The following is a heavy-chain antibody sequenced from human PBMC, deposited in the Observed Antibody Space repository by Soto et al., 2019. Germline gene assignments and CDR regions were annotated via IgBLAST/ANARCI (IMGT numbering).Heavy chain of an antibody. D-gene: IGHD3-3*01. Sequence: QVQLQESGPGLVKPSGTLSLTCAVSSGSISSSNWWSWVRQPPGKGLEWIGEIYHSGSTNYNPSLSSRVTIAVDKSKNHFSMMRSSVTAADTAVYYCARRPGRFLEWPFDYWGQGTLVTVSS. CDR1: SGSISSSNW. CDR2: IYHSGST. V-gene: IGHV4-4*02. CDR3: ARRPGRFLEWPFDY. J-gene: IGHJ4*02.